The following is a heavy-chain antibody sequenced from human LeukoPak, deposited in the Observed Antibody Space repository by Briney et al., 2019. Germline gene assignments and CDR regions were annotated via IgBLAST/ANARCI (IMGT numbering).Heavy chain of an antibody. CDR3: VRDLFGRDRRPFDC. D-gene: IGHD3-16*01. Sequence: GGSLRLSCAASGFTFSSYWMSWVRQAPGKGLEWVANIKQDGSEKYYVDSVKGRFTISRDNAKNSLYLQMNSLGAEDTAVYYCVRDLFGRDRRPFDCWGQGTLVTVSS. CDR1: GFTFSSYW. J-gene: IGHJ4*02. CDR2: IKQDGSEK. V-gene: IGHV3-7*01.